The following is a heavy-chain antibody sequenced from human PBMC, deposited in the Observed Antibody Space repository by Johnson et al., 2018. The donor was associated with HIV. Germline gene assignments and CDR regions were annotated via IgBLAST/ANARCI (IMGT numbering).Heavy chain of an antibody. CDR2: ISGSGGST. Sequence: VQLVESGGGLVQPGGSLRLSCAASGFTFSSYAMSWVRQAPGKGLEWVSAISGSGGSTYYADSVQGRFTISRDNSENTLYLQIKSLRTEDTAVYYCAKDVLWFSHNRAFDIWGQGTMVTVSS. J-gene: IGHJ3*02. CDR3: AKDVLWFSHNRAFDI. CDR1: GFTFSSYA. V-gene: IGHV3-23*04. D-gene: IGHD3-10*01.